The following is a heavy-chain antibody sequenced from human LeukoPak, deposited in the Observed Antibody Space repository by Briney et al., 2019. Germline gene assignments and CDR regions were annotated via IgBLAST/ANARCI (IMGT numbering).Heavy chain of an antibody. CDR2: ISDSGNT. Sequence: PGGSLRLSCAASGFTLSSYAMSWVRQAPGKGLEWVSAISDSGNTYHADSVKGRFTISRDNAKNSLYLQMNSLRAEDTAVYYCARGRIAVAPWGQGTLVTVSS. J-gene: IGHJ5*02. CDR3: ARGRIAVAP. D-gene: IGHD6-19*01. V-gene: IGHV3-69-1*01. CDR1: GFTLSSYA.